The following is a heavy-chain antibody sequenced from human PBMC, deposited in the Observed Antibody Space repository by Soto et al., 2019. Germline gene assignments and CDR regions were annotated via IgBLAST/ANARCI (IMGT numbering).Heavy chain of an antibody. J-gene: IGHJ4*02. V-gene: IGHV1-3*01. Sequence: QVQLVQSGAEVKKPGASVKVSCKASGYTFTSYAMHWVRQAPGQRLEWMGWINAGNGNTKYSQKFQGRVTITRDTAASTAYMELSSLRSEDTAVYYCARPYVVAGYFDYWGQGTLVTVSS. D-gene: IGHD2-15*01. CDR1: GYTFTSYA. CDR2: INAGNGNT. CDR3: ARPYVVAGYFDY.